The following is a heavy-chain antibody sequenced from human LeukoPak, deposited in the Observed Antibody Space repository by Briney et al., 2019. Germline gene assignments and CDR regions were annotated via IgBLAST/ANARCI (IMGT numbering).Heavy chain of an antibody. Sequence: ASVKVSCKASGYTFTSYAMNWVRQAPGQGLEWMGWINTNTGNPTYAQGFTGRFVFSLDTSVSTAYLQISSLKAEDTAVYYCARDRALRYSSSVEGPRYYYYYYMDVWGKGTTVTVSS. V-gene: IGHV7-4-1*02. CDR1: GYTFTSYA. CDR3: ARDRALRYSSSVEGPRYYYYYYMDV. D-gene: IGHD6-6*01. J-gene: IGHJ6*03. CDR2: INTNTGNP.